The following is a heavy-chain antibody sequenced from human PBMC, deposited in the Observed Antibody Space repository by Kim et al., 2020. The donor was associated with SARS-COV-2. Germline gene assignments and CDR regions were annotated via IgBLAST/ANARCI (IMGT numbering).Heavy chain of an antibody. CDR2: IYHSGST. D-gene: IGHD6-6*01. V-gene: IGHV4-30-2*01. J-gene: IGHJ6*03. CDR1: GGSISSGGYS. CDR3: ARGPSSSSWSYYYYYMDV. Sequence: SETLSLTCAVSGGSISSGGYSWSWIRQPPGKGLEWIGYIYHSGSTYYNPSLKSRVTISVDRSKNQFSLKLSSVTAADTAVYYCARGPSSSSWSYYYYYMDVWGKGTTVTVSS.